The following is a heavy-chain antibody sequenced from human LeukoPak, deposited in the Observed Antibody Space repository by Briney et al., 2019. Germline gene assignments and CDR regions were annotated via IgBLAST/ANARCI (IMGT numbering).Heavy chain of an antibody. CDR3: AKGVGSTGSYFDY. Sequence: GGSLRLSCAASGFTFSSYGIHWVRQAPGKGLEWVAVISYDGSTIYYADSVKGRFTISRDNSKDTLYLQTNSLRADDTAVYYCAKGVGSTGSYFDYWGQGTLVTVSS. J-gene: IGHJ4*02. D-gene: IGHD1-26*01. CDR1: GFTFSSYG. CDR2: ISYDGSTI. V-gene: IGHV3-30*18.